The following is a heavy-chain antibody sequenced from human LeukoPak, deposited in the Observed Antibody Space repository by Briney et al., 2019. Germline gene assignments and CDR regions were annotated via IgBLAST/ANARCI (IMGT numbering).Heavy chain of an antibody. Sequence: SVKVSCKASGYTFTSYDINWVRQAPGQGLEWMGGIIPIFGTANYAQKFQGRVTITADESTSTAYMELSSLRSEDTAVYYCARGVISGSYVIDPWGQGTLVTVSS. CDR3: ARGVISGSYVIDP. CDR1: GYTFTSYD. V-gene: IGHV1-69*13. D-gene: IGHD3-10*01. CDR2: IIPIFGTA. J-gene: IGHJ5*02.